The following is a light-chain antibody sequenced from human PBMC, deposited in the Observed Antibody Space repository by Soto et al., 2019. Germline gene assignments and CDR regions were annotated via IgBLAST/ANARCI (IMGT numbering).Light chain of an antibody. Sequence: QSVLTQPPSVSGAPGQRVTISCTGSSSNIGAGYGVHWYQQAPGAVPKLIIYGNNNRPSGVPDRISGSKSGTSVTLAITGLQADDEADYYCQSYDNSLNGGVFGGGTKLTV. CDR2: GNN. V-gene: IGLV1-40*01. CDR1: SSNIGAGYG. J-gene: IGLJ3*02. CDR3: QSYDNSLNGGV.